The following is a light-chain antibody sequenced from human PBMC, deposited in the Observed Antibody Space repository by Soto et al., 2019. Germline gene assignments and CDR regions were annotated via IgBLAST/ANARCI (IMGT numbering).Light chain of an antibody. CDR2: DVS. Sequence: IRLTQSPSPLSSSLGDRLILTCLTRQTVERWMAWSPQKPGKAPKLLISDVSTLERGVPSRFRGSGSATEFTLTISGLQPDDFETYYCQQYKDYVYTFGQGTKVDIK. J-gene: IGKJ2*01. CDR3: QQYKDYVYT. CDR1: QTVERW. V-gene: IGKV1-5*01.